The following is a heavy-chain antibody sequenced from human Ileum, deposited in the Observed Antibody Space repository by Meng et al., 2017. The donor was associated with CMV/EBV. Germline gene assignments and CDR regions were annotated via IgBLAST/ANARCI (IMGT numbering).Heavy chain of an antibody. D-gene: IGHD6-19*01. Sequence: CAASGFTFSSYAMHWVRQAPGKGLEWVAVISYDGSNKYYADSVKGRFTISRDNSKNTLYLQMNSLRAEDTAVYYCARDRVAGTFWFDPWGQGTLVTVSS. V-gene: IGHV3-30-3*01. J-gene: IGHJ5*02. CDR2: ISYDGSNK. CDR3: ARDRVAGTFWFDP. CDR1: GFTFSSYA.